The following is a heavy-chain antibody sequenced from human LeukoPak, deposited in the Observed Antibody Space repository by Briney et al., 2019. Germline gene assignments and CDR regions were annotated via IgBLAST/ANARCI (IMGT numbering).Heavy chain of an antibody. V-gene: IGHV3-30-3*01. CDR2: ISYDGSNK. CDR1: GFTFSSYA. J-gene: IGHJ3*02. D-gene: IGHD5-18*01. CDR3: ARGSMIQDAFDI. Sequence: GGSLRLSCAASGFTFSSYAMHWVRQAPGKGLEWVAVISYDGSNKYYADSVKGRFTVSRDNAKNSLYLQMNSLRAEDTAVYYCARGSMIQDAFDIWGQGTMVTVSS.